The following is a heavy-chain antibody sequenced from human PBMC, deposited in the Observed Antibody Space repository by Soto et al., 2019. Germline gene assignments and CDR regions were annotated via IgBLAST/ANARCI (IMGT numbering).Heavy chain of an antibody. CDR2: IFDAVTT. CDR1: GASIRGHF. V-gene: IGHV4-59*08. CDR3: AINADV. J-gene: IGHJ6*02. Sequence: QVQLLESDPGLVKPSETLSLICTVSGASIRGHFWSWVRQPPGKGLEWIGYIFDAVTTNYSPSLKSRVTISVDTSKNQLSLRLSSVTAADTAVYFCAINADVWGQGTTVTVSS.